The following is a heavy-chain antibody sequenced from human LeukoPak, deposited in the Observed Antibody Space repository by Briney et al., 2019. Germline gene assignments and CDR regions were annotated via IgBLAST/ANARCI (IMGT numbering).Heavy chain of an antibody. CDR3: AKSTSRSGSSWYFDY. CDR2: VSGSGRGENT. D-gene: IGHD6-13*01. Sequence: GGSLRLSCAASGFTFSSSAMSWVRQAPGKGLEWVSNVSGSGRGENTYYADSVKGRFTISRDNSKNTLYLQMNSLRAEDTAVYYCAKSTSRSGSSWYFDYWGQGTLVTVSS. V-gene: IGHV3-23*01. CDR1: GFTFSSSA. J-gene: IGHJ4*02.